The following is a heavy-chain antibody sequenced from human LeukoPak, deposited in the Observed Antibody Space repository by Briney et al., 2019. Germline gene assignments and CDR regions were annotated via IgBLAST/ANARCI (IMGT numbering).Heavy chain of an antibody. CDR2: ISYDGSNK. J-gene: IGHJ4*02. Sequence: AGGSLRLSCAASGFTFSSYAMHWVRQAPGKGLEWVAVISYDGSNKYYADSVKGRFTISRDNSKNTLYLQMNSLRAEDTAVYYCARDPTIEGVLLWFGELSPYFDYWGQGTLVTVSS. CDR1: GFTFSSYA. CDR3: ARDPTIEGVLLWFGELSPYFDY. V-gene: IGHV3-30*04. D-gene: IGHD3-10*01.